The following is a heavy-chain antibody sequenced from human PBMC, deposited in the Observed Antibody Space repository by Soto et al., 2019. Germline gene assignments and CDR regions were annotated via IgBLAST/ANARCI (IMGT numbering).Heavy chain of an antibody. CDR2: IYHGGNT. J-gene: IGHJ4*02. V-gene: IGHV4-30-4*08. Sequence: SETLSLTCTVSGGSIISGDYYWSWIRQPPGKGLEWIGYIYHGGNTSYNPSLKSRVTILIDTSKNQFSLNLSSMTAADTAVYYCARHRRPGSSSWYGVDSWGQGSLVTVSS. CDR3: ARHRRPGSSSWYGVDS. CDR1: GGSIISGDYY. D-gene: IGHD6-13*01.